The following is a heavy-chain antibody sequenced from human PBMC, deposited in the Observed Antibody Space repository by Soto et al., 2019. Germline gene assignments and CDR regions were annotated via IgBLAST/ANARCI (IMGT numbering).Heavy chain of an antibody. D-gene: IGHD3-3*01. V-gene: IGHV1-18*04. CDR3: ARDQVPKSYYDFWSGDYYGMDV. Sequence: GASVKVSCKASGYTFTSCGISWVRQAPGRGLEWMGWISAYNGNTNYAQKLQGRVTMTTDTSTSTAYMELRSLRSDDTAVYYCARDQVPKSYYDFWSGDYYGMDVWGQGTTVTVSS. J-gene: IGHJ6*02. CDR1: GYTFTSCG. CDR2: ISAYNGNT.